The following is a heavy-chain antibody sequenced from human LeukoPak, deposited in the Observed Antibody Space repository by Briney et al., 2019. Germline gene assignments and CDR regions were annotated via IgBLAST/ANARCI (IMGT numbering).Heavy chain of an antibody. CDR3: AKDRDDILTGPLDY. J-gene: IGHJ4*02. Sequence: GGSLRLSCAASGFTFSSYGMHWVRQAPGKGLEWVAVISYERSNKYYADSVKGRFTISRDNSNNTLYLQMNSLRVEDTALYYCAKDRDDILTGPLDYWGQGILVTVSS. CDR2: ISYERSNK. CDR1: GFTFSSYG. V-gene: IGHV3-30*18. D-gene: IGHD3-9*01.